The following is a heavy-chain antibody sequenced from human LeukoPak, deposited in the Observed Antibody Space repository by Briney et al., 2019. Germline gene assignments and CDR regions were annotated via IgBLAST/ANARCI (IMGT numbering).Heavy chain of an antibody. Sequence: GGSLRLSCAASGFTFSSYWMSWVRQAPGKGLEWVSYISSSGSTIYYADSVKGRFTISRDNAKNSLYLQMNSLRAEDTAAYYCARDGSSGWYGGRVDYWGQGTLVTVSS. D-gene: IGHD6-19*01. J-gene: IGHJ4*02. CDR1: GFTFSSYW. CDR3: ARDGSSGWYGGRVDY. CDR2: ISSSGSTI. V-gene: IGHV3-48*01.